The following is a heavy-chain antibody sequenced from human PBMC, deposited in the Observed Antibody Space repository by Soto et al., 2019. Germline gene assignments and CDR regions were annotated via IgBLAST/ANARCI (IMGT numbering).Heavy chain of an antibody. CDR1: GGSISSSSYY. V-gene: IGHV4-39*01. Sequence: SETLSLTCTVSGGSISSSSYYWGWIRQPPGKGLEWIGSIYYSGSTYYNPSLKSRVTISVDTSKNQFSLKLSSVTAADTAVYYCARHGPTPERLILRYFDWGHWGQGTLVTVSS. J-gene: IGHJ4*02. CDR2: IYYSGST. CDR3: ARHGPTPERLILRYFDWGH. D-gene: IGHD3-9*01.